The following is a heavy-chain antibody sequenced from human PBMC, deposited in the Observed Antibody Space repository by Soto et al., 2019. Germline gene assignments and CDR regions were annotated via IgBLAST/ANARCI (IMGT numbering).Heavy chain of an antibody. J-gene: IGHJ5*02. Sequence: PGESLKISCKGSGYSFTNYCIGWVRQMPGKGLEWMGMIYPDDSDTKYSTSFQGQVTFSADKSINTAYLQWSSLKASDTAIYYCARLEWLSLAAWFDPWGQGTLVTVSS. D-gene: IGHD3-3*01. CDR1: GYSFTNYC. CDR2: IYPDDSDT. V-gene: IGHV5-51*01. CDR3: ARLEWLSLAAWFDP.